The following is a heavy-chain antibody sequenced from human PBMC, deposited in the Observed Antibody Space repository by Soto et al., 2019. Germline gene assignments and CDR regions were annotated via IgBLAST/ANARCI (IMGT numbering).Heavy chain of an antibody. CDR3: XXGXXXXXXXVDY. V-gene: IGHV1-18*01. CDR2: ISAYNGNT. J-gene: IGHJ4*02. CDR1: GYTFNSYG. Sequence: QVQLVQSGAEVKKPGASVKVSCKASGYTFNSYGISWVRXAXGXGXEWMGWISAYNGNTNYVQKVQGRVTMTTDTXXXXXXXXXXXXXXXXXXXXXXXXGXXXXXXXVDYWGQGTLVTVSS.